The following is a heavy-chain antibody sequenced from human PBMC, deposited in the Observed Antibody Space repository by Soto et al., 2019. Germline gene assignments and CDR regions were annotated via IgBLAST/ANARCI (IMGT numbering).Heavy chain of an antibody. CDR2: ISWNSGNI. D-gene: IGHD3-3*01. CDR1: GFTFEDYA. CDR3: AKEPSLGWFPHTWFDP. J-gene: IGHJ5*02. Sequence: EVQLVESGGGLVQPGRSLRLSCAASGFTFEDYAMHWVRQAPGKGLEWVSGISWNSGNIGYAESVKVRFTISRDNAKNSLFLQMNSLRTEDTASYYCAKEPSLGWFPHTWFDPWGQGTLVTVSS. V-gene: IGHV3-9*01.